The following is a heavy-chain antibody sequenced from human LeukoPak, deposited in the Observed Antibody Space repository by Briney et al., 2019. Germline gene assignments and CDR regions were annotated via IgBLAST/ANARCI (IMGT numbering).Heavy chain of an antibody. D-gene: IGHD1-1*01. J-gene: IGHJ5*02. Sequence: PSETLSLTCAVSGGSISSGGYSWSWIRQPPGKGLEWIGYIYHSGSTYYNPSLKSRVTISVDRSKNQFSLKLSSVTAADTAVYYCARGVQIYWFDPWGQGALVTVSS. CDR3: ARGVQIYWFDP. V-gene: IGHV4-30-2*01. CDR2: IYHSGST. CDR1: GGSISSGGYS.